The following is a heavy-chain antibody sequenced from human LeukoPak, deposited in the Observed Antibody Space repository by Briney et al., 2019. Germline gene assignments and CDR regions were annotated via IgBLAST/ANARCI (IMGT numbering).Heavy chain of an antibody. CDR2: INHSGST. J-gene: IGHJ3*02. V-gene: IGHV4-34*01. Sequence: PSETLSLTCAVYGGSFSGYYWSWIRQPPGKGLEWIGEINHSGSTNYNPSLKSRVTISVDTSKNQFSLKLSSVTAADTAVYYCARGGRWLQSHAFDIWGQGTMVTVSS. CDR3: ARGGRWLQSHAFDI. CDR1: GGSFSGYY. D-gene: IGHD5-24*01.